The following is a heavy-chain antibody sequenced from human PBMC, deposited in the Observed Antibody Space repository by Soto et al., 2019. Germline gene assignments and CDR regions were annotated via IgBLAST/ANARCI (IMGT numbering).Heavy chain of an antibody. J-gene: IGHJ4*02. V-gene: IGHV5-51*01. CDR2: IYPGDSDT. D-gene: IGHD1-26*01. CDR1: GYSFTSYW. Sequence: GESLKISWKGSGYSFTSYWIAWVRQMPGKGLEWMGVIYPGDSDTKYSPSFQGQVTVSADKSITTAYLQWSRLKASDTAMYYCARHSGSYYDYWGQGTLVTVSS. CDR3: ARHSGSYYDY.